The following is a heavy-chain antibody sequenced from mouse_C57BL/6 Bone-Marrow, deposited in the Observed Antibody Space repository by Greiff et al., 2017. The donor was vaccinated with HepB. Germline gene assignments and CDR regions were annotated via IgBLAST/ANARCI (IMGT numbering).Heavy chain of an antibody. CDR2: IYPGDGDT. D-gene: IGHD1-1*01. V-gene: IGHV1-82*01. Sequence: QVQLQQSGPELVKPGASVKISCKASGYAFSSSWMNWVKQRPGKGLEWIGRIYPGDGDTNYNGKFKGKATLTADKSSSTAYMQLSSLTSEDSAVYFCARGITTVVAKDFDYWGQGTTLTVSS. CDR3: ARGITTVVAKDFDY. CDR1: GYAFSSSW. J-gene: IGHJ2*01.